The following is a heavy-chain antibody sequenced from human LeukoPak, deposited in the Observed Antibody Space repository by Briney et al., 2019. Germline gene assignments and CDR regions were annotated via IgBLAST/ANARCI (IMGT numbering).Heavy chain of an antibody. J-gene: IGHJ4*02. V-gene: IGHV1-2*02. CDR3: ARDHEYSSGWYGRCFDY. Sequence: ASVKVSCKASGYTFTGYYMHWVRPAPGQGLEWMGWINPNSGGTNYAQKFQGRVTMTRDTSISTAYMELSRLRSDDTAVYYCARDHEYSSGWYGRCFDYWGQGTLVTVSS. CDR1: GYTFTGYY. CDR2: INPNSGGT. D-gene: IGHD6-19*01.